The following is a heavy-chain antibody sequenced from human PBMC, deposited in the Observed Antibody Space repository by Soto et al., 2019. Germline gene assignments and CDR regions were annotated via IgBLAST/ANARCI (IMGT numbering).Heavy chain of an antibody. Sequence: QVQLVQSGAEVKKPGSSVKVSCKVSGGTFSNYAIDWVRLAPGHGLEWMGGIVPIFGTTYYTQKLQGRATIIADDSTTTAYLEMGSLRSEDTAIYYCARVEAVAGLYNDHGLDVWGQGTAVTVSS. CDR1: GGTFSNYA. CDR2: IVPIFGTT. V-gene: IGHV1-69*12. J-gene: IGHJ6*02. CDR3: ARVEAVAGLYNDHGLDV. D-gene: IGHD6-19*01.